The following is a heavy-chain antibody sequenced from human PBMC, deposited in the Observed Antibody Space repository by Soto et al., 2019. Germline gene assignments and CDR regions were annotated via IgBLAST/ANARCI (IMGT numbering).Heavy chain of an antibody. D-gene: IGHD1-26*01. V-gene: IGHV3-49*03. J-gene: IGHJ6*02. CDR3: ARTRRSGSYGVGYYYYGMDV. Sequence: GGSLRLSCTASGFTFGDYAMSWFRQAPGKGLEWVGFIRSKAYGGTTEYAASVKGRFTISRDDSKSIAYLQMNSLRAEDTALYYCARTRRSGSYGVGYYYYGMDVWGQGTTVTVSS. CDR2: IRSKAYGGTT. CDR1: GFTFGDYA.